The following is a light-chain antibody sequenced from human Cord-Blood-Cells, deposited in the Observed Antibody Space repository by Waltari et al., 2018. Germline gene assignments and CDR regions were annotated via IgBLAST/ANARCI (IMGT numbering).Light chain of an antibody. CDR1: QSVLYSSNNKNY. CDR2: WAS. Sequence: DIVMTQSPDSLAVSLGERATINCKSSQSVLYSSNNKNYLAWYQQKPGQPPKLLIYWASTRESGVPDRFNGSGSGTDFTLTISSLQAEDVAVYYCQQYYSTPFTVGPGTKVDIK. CDR3: QQYYSTPFT. J-gene: IGKJ3*01. V-gene: IGKV4-1*01.